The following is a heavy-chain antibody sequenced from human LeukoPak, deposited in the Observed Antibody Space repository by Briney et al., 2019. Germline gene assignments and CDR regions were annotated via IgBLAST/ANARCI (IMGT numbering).Heavy chain of an antibody. D-gene: IGHD3-10*01. CDR3: ASGSGSYE. Sequence: GGSLKLSCAASGFTFSSYSMNWVRQAPGKGLEWVSYISSSSSTIYYADSVKGRFTISRDNAKNSLYLQMNSLRAEDTAVYYCASGSGSYEWGQGTLVTVSS. V-gene: IGHV3-48*01. CDR1: GFTFSSYS. CDR2: ISSSSSTI. J-gene: IGHJ4*02.